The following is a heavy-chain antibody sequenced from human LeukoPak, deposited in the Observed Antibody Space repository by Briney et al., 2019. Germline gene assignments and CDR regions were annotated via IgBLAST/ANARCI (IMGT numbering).Heavy chain of an antibody. D-gene: IGHD6-6*01. CDR3: ARASQLVISRRRNWFDP. CDR2: VNHNGST. Sequence: SETLSLTCAVYSGSFSRYYWGWMRQTPGKGRQWIGEVNHNGSTNNNPSLKSQITISVDRSKNQFSLKLNSVTAAHSTVYYCARASQLVISRRRNWFDPWGQGTLVTVSS. CDR1: SGSFSRYY. J-gene: IGHJ5*02. V-gene: IGHV4-34*01.